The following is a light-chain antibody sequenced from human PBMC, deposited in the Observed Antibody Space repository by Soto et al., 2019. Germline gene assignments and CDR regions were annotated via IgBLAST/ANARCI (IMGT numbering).Light chain of an antibody. CDR1: SSNIGAGYD. CDR2: GNS. V-gene: IGLV1-40*01. J-gene: IGLJ3*02. Sequence: QSVLTQPPSVSGAPGQRVTISCTGNSSNIGAGYDVHWYQQLPGTAPKLLIYGNSNRPSGVPDRFSGSKSGTSASLAITGLQAEDEADYYCQSYDSSLFWVFGGGTKLTVL. CDR3: QSYDSSLFWV.